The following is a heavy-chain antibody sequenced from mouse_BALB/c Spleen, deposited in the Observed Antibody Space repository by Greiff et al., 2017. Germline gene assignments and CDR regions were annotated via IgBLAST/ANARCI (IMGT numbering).Heavy chain of an antibody. CDR1: GYTFTSYW. CDR3: ASMITTRVMDY. Sequence: QVQLQQSGAELAKPGASVKMSCKASGYTFTSYWMHWVKQRPGQGLEWIGYINPSTGYTEYNQKFKDKATLTADKSSSTAYMQLSSLTSEDSAVYYCASMITTRVMDYWGQGTSVTVSS. J-gene: IGHJ4*01. D-gene: IGHD2-4*01. V-gene: IGHV1-7*01. CDR2: INPSTGYT.